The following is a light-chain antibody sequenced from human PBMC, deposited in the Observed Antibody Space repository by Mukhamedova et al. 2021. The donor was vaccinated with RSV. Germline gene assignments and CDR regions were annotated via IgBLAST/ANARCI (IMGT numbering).Light chain of an antibody. CDR1: SSDVGGYKY. CDR2: EVS. V-gene: IGLV2-14*01. Sequence: SVTISCTGSSSDVGGYKYVSWYQQHPGKAPKLMIFEVSNRPSGVSDRFSGSRSGNTASLAISGLQAEDEADYYCSSFTRATTVIFG. CDR3: SSFTRATTVI. J-gene: IGLJ2*01.